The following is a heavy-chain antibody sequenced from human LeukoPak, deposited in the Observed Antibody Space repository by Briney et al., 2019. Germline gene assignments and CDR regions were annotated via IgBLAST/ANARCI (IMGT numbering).Heavy chain of an antibody. CDR3: VRGTAQQQYHFDS. J-gene: IGHJ4*02. CDR1: DGSISSSSYY. CDR2: IYYSGTT. Sequence: SETLSLTCTVSDGSISSSSYYWGWIRQPPGEGLEWIGSIYYSGTTNYNPSLESRVTISIGTSENQFSLRLGSVTAADTAVYYCVRGTAQQQYHFDSWGQGTLVTVSS. V-gene: IGHV4-39*07. D-gene: IGHD6-13*01.